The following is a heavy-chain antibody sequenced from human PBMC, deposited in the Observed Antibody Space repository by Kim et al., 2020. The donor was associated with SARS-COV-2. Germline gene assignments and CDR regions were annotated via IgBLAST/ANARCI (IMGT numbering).Heavy chain of an antibody. J-gene: IGHJ5*02. V-gene: IGHV4-31*03. CDR3: ARTFPPTWIQLWWGLQGFDP. D-gene: IGHD5-18*01. CDR1: GGSISSGGYY. Sequence: SETLSLTCTVSGGSISSGGYYWSWIRQHPGKGLEWIGYIYYSGSTYYNPSLKSRVTISVDTSKNQFSLKLSSVPAADTAVYYCARTFPPTWIQLWWGLQGFDPWGQGTLVTVSS. CDR2: IYYSGST.